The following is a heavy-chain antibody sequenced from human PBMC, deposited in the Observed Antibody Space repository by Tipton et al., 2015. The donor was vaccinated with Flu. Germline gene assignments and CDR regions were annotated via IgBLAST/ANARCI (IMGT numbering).Heavy chain of an antibody. Sequence: SLRLSCEASGFTFKIYSMNWLRHFPGRGLEWIAYIGGSGGDSDTSIYYADSVKGRFTISRDNAKNSLYLQMNSLRAEDTALYYCASLWGSGSYSRYAFDIWGQGTMVTVSS. D-gene: IGHD1-26*01. J-gene: IGHJ3*02. V-gene: IGHV3-21*05. CDR3: ASLWGSGSYSRYAFDI. CDR2: IGGSGGDSDTSI. CDR1: GFTFKIYS.